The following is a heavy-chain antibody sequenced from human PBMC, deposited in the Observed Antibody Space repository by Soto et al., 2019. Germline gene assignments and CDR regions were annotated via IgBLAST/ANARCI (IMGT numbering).Heavy chain of an antibody. CDR2: IIPILDIA. D-gene: IGHD4-17*01. J-gene: IGHJ1*01. CDR3: ARGPNNAYGAQSPGYFQH. CDR1: GGTFSSYT. V-gene: IGHV1-69*02. Sequence: QVQLVQSGAEVKKPGSSVKVSCKASGGTFSSYTISWVRQAPGQGLEWMGRIIPILDIANYAQKFQGRVTIPSDKPTTTAYIELSSLRSEDTAVYYCARGPNNAYGAQSPGYFQHWGQGTLVTVSS.